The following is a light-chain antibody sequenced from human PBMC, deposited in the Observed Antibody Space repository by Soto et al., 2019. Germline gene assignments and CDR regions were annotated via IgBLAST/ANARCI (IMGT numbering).Light chain of an antibody. Sequence: QSVLTQPPSASGSPGQSVTISCTGTSSDVGGYNYVSWCQQHPGKAPKLMIYEVSKRPSGVPDRFSGSKSGNTASLTVSGLQAEDEADYYCSSYAGSIFYVFGTGTTVTVL. J-gene: IGLJ1*01. CDR3: SSYAGSIFYV. CDR2: EVS. CDR1: SSDVGGYNY. V-gene: IGLV2-8*01.